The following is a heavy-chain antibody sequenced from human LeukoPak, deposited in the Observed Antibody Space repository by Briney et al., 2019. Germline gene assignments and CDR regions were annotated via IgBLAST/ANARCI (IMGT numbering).Heavy chain of an antibody. CDR3: ARPPTGGYSYGSPFDY. D-gene: IGHD5-18*01. Sequence: SETLSLTCTVSGGSISSSSYYWCWIRQPPGKRLEWIGSIYYSGSTYYNPSLKSRVTISVDTSKNQFSLKLSSVTAADTAVYYCARPPTGGYSYGSPFDYWGQGTLVTVSS. J-gene: IGHJ4*02. V-gene: IGHV4-39*01. CDR1: GGSISSSSYY. CDR2: IYYSGST.